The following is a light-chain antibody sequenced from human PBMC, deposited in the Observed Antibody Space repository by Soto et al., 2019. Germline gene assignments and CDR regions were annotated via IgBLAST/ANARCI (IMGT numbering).Light chain of an antibody. CDR2: EVT. CDR3: SSYAGSATVV. V-gene: IGLV2-8*01. J-gene: IGLJ2*01. Sequence: QSVLTQPPSASGSPGQSVTISCTGTSSDVGDYNYVSGYQQHPGKAPKLMIFEVTKRPSGIPDRFSGSKSGNTASLTVSGLQADDEADYYCSSYAGSATVVFGGGTKLTVL. CDR1: SSDVGDYNY.